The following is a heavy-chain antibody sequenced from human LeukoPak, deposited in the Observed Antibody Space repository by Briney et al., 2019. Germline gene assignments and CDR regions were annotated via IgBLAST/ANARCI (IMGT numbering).Heavy chain of an antibody. CDR2: LYSGGST. D-gene: IGHD5-24*01. CDR1: GFTVSSNY. V-gene: IGHV3-53*01. J-gene: IGHJ4*02. Sequence: GGSLRLSCAVSGFTVSSNYMSWVRQAPGKGLEWVSVLYSGGSTYYADSVRGRFTIYRDNSKNTLYLQMNSLRAEDTAVYYCARDTGYNYGPVYWGQGTLVTVSS. CDR3: ARDTGYNYGPVY.